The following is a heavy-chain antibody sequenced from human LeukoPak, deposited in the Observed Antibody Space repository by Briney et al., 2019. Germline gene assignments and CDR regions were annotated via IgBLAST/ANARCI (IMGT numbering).Heavy chain of an antibody. CDR1: GLTFRTTW. CDR2: MNGEGTTI. CDR3: ATARNFRFEY. V-gene: IGHV3-74*01. J-gene: IGHJ4*02. D-gene: IGHD1-7*01. Sequence: GGSPRLSCATSGLTFRTTWMHWVRQAPGKGLMWVSRMNGEGTTIDYADSVKGRFTVSRDYAKNTLFLQMNNLRTEDTALYFCATARNFRFEYWGQGSLVIVSA.